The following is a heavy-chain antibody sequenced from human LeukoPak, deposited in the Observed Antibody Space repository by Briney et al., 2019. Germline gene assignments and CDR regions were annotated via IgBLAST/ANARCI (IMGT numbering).Heavy chain of an antibody. CDR2: ISYDGSNQ. J-gene: IGHJ4*02. D-gene: IGHD1-14*01. V-gene: IGHV3-30*04. CDR1: GFTFNSYA. CDR3: ASGTHSDY. Sequence: GGSLRLSCAASGFTFNSYAMHWVRQAPGKGLEWVALISYDGSNQYYADSVKGRFSISRDNSKNTLYLQMNSLRAEDTAVYYCASGTHSDYWGQGTLVTVSS.